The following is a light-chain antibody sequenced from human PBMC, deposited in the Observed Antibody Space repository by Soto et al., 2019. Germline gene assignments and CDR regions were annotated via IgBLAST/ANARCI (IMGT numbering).Light chain of an antibody. CDR1: QSASGSS. CDR2: GAS. CDR3: QQYGSSKLS. Sequence: ETVLTQSPGTLSLSPGERATLSCRASQSASGSSLAWYQQNPGQAPRLLIYGASSRATGIPDRFSGSGSGTDFTLTISGLEPEDFAVYYCQQYGSSKLSFGGGTKVDIK. V-gene: IGKV3-20*01. J-gene: IGKJ4*01.